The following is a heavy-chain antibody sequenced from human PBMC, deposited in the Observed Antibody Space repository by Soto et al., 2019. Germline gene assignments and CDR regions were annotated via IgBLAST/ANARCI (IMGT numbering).Heavy chain of an antibody. CDR1: GYTFTTCD. D-gene: IGHD6-25*01. V-gene: IGHV1-8*01. Sequence: RASVKVSCKASGYTFTTCDIHWVRQATGQGLEWVGWMNPYTGNAGYAQKFQGRVTMTRSTSINTAYMELSSLTSEDTAVYFCARRKERSGPHYFDSWGQGTLVTVSS. J-gene: IGHJ4*02. CDR3: ARRKERSGPHYFDS. CDR2: MNPYTGNA.